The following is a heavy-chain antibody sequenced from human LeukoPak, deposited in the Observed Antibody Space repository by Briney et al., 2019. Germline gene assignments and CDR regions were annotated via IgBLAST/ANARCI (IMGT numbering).Heavy chain of an antibody. J-gene: IGHJ4*02. Sequence: GMHWVRXAPGKGLEWVAVISYDGSNKYYADSVKGRFTISRDNSKNTLYLQMNSLRAEDTAVYYCAKGHYYDSSGYYNYWGQGTLVTVSS. D-gene: IGHD3-22*01. CDR1: G. V-gene: IGHV3-30*18. CDR3: AKGHYYDSSGYYNY. CDR2: ISYDGSNK.